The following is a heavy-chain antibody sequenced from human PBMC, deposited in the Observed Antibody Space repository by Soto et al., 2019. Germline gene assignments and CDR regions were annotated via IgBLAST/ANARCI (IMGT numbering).Heavy chain of an antibody. CDR2: IYSGGST. D-gene: IGHD7-27*01. Sequence: EVQLVETGGGLIQPGGSLRLSCAASGFTVSSNYMSWVRQAPGKGLEWVSVIYSGGSTYYADSVKGRFTISRDNSKNTLYLKRNSRRAEDTAVYYCEKPFHTGGRGGGGQGTLVTVSS. CDR1: GFTVSSNY. V-gene: IGHV3-53*02. J-gene: IGHJ4*02. CDR3: EKPFHTGGRGG.